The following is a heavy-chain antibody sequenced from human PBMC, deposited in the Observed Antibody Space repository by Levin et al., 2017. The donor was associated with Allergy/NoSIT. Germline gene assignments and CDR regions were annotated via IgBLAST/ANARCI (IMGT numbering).Heavy chain of an antibody. D-gene: IGHD2-2*01. V-gene: IGHV4-39*01. Sequence: SETLSLTCTVSGGSISNSIYYWAWVRQSPGMGLEWVGSIHHSGTTYYNPSLKSRVTISVDTSNNQFSLNLSSVTAADTAVYYCARRYPPGYYDYYYLDVWGKGTTVTVSS. CDR3: ARRYPPGYYDYYYLDV. J-gene: IGHJ6*03. CDR2: IHHSGTT. CDR1: GGSISNSIYY.